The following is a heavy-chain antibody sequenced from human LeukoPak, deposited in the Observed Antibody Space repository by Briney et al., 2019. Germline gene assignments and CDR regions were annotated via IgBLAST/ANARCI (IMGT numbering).Heavy chain of an antibody. V-gene: IGHV4-34*01. CDR1: GGSFSGYY. J-gene: IGHJ4*02. D-gene: IGHD2-2*01. CDR2: INHSGST. CDR3: AREGRYCSSTSCYDLDY. Sequence: SETLSLTCAVYGGSFSGYYWSWIRQPPGKGLEWIGEINHSGSTNYNPSLKSRVTMSVDTSKNQFSLKLSSVTAADTAVYYCAREGRYCSSTSCYDLDYWGQGTLVTVSS.